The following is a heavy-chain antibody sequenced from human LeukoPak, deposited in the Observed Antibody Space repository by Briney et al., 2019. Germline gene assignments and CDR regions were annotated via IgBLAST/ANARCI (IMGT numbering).Heavy chain of an antibody. CDR1: GASISSSNW. CDR3: ARNAAHEYYFDY. J-gene: IGHJ4*02. Sequence: SETLSLTCAVSGASISSSNWWSWVRQPPGKGLEWIGEIYHSGITNYNPSLKSRVTISVDKSKNQFSLKLSSVTAADTAVYYCARNAAHEYYFDYWGQGTLVTVSS. V-gene: IGHV4-4*02. CDR2: IYHSGIT. D-gene: IGHD2-15*01.